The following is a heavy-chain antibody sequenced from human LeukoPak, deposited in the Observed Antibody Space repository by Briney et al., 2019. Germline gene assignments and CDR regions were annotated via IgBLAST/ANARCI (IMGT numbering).Heavy chain of an antibody. Sequence: GGSLRLSCSASGFSFSDYDMNWVRQAPGKGLEWVSSISGRSSHIYYGDSVKDRFAISRDNAKNSLYLQMNSLGAEDTAVYYCGRAFPPLRTSSAGDLWGQGILVTVSS. CDR2: ISGRSSHI. CDR3: GRAFPPLRTSSAGDL. J-gene: IGHJ4*02. V-gene: IGHV3-21*01. D-gene: IGHD3-16*01. CDR1: GFSFSDYD.